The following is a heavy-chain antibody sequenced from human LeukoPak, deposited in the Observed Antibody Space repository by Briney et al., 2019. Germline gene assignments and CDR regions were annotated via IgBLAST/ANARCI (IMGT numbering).Heavy chain of an antibody. CDR2: IYYSGST. D-gene: IGHD3-22*01. CDR1: GGSISSYY. CDR3: ARWGYYDSSGYSSDAFDI. V-gene: IGHV4-59*01. J-gene: IGHJ3*02. Sequence: SETLSLTCTVSGGSISSYYWSWIRQPPGKGLEWVGYIYYSGSTNYNPSLNSRLTISVDTSKFQFSLMLSSVTAADTAVYYCARWGYYDSSGYSSDAFDIWGQGTMVTVSS.